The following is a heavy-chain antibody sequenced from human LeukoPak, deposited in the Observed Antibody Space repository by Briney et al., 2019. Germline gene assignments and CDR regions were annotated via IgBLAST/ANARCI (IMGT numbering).Heavy chain of an antibody. J-gene: IGHJ4*02. D-gene: IGHD5-12*01. CDR1: GFTFSYFE. Sequence: GGSLRLSCAASGFTFSYFEMNWVRQAPGKGLEWLSYISLSGSTIYYADSVKGRFTISRDNSKNTLYLQMNSLRAEDTAVYYCAKEGYSGYDLDHWGQGTLVTVSS. V-gene: IGHV3-48*03. CDR3: AKEGYSGYDLDH. CDR2: ISLSGSTI.